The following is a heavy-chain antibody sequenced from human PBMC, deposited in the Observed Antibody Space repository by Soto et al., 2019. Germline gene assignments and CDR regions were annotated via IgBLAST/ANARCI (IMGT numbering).Heavy chain of an antibody. CDR1: GGCISSGGYS. J-gene: IGHJ5*02. V-gene: IGHV4-30-2*01. CDR3: ARLLWFGELSPSEYNWFDP. CDR2: IYHSGST. Sequence: LSLTCAVSGGCISSGGYSWSWIRQPPGKGLEWIGYIYHSGSTYYNPSLKSRVTISVDRSKNQFSLKLSSVTAADTAVYYCARLLWFGELSPSEYNWFDPSCQGXLVTVSS. D-gene: IGHD3-10*01.